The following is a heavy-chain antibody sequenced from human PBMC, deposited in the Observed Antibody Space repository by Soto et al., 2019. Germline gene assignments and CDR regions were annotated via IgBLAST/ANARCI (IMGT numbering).Heavy chain of an antibody. V-gene: IGHV4-34*01. Sequence: PSETLSLTCAVYGGSFSGYYWSWIRQPPGKGLEWIGEINHSGSTNYNPSLKSRVTISVDTSKSQFSLKLSSVTAADTAIYYCARGVSNYDFWSGYSHYYYYMXVWGKGTTVTSP. J-gene: IGHJ6*03. CDR3: ARGVSNYDFWSGYSHYYYYMXV. CDR1: GGSFSGYY. D-gene: IGHD3-3*01. CDR2: INHSGST.